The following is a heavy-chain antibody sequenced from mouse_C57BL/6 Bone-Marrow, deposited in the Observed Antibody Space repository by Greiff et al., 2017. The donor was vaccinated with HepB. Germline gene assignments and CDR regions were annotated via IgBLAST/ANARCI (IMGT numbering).Heavy chain of an antibody. J-gene: IGHJ4*01. CDR3: ARKALRPLYYYAMDY. V-gene: IGHV14-2*01. D-gene: IGHD1-2*01. CDR2: IDPEDGET. CDR1: GFNIKDYY. Sequence: VQLQHSGAELVKPGASVKLSCTASGFNIKDYYMHWVKQRTEQGLEWIGRIDPEDGETKYAPKFQGKATITADTSSNTAYLQLSSLTSEDTAVYYCARKALRPLYYYAMDYWGQGTSVTVSS.